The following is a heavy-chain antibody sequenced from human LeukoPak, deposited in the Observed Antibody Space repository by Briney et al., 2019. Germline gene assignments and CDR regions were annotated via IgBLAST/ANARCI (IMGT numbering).Heavy chain of an antibody. CDR1: GGSISSYY. J-gene: IGHJ4*02. Sequence: SETLSLTCAVSGGSISSYYWSWIRQPPGKGLEWIGYIYYSGGTNYNPSLKSRVTISVDTSKNQFSLKLSSVTAADTAVYYCARAPAVAGHFDYWGQGTLVTVSS. D-gene: IGHD6-19*01. CDR3: ARAPAVAGHFDY. CDR2: IYYSGGT. V-gene: IGHV4-59*01.